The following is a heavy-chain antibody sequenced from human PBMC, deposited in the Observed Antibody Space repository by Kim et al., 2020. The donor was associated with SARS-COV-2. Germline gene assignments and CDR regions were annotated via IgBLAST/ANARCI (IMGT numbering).Heavy chain of an antibody. Sequence: YADSVRGRFTSSRDNAKNTLHLQMNSLRAEDTALYDCVRGGLFQGHAFDLWGQGTMVTVSS. CDR3: VRGGLFQGHAFDL. D-gene: IGHD3-10*01. V-gene: IGHV3-74*01. J-gene: IGHJ3*01.